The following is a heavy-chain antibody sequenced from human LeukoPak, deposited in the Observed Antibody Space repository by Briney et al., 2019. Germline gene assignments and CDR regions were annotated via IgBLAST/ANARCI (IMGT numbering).Heavy chain of an antibody. J-gene: IGHJ4*02. CDR2: IWYDGSNK. D-gene: IGHD4-23*01. CDR3: ARDRLVTVFDY. V-gene: IGHV3-33*01. Sequence: PGGSLRLSCAASGFTFSSYGMHWVRQAPGKGLEWVAVIWYDGSNKYYADSVKGRFTISRDNAKNSLYLQMNSLRAEDTAVYYCARDRLVTVFDYWGQGTLVTVSS. CDR1: GFTFSSYG.